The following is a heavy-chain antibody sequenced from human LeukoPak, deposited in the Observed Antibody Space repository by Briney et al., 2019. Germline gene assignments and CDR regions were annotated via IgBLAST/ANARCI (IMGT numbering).Heavy chain of an antibody. V-gene: IGHV4-39*02. D-gene: IGHD2-2*01. Sequence: SETLSLTCTVSGDSVSSSSYYWGWIRQPPGKGLEWIGSFYYTGRTYYNPSLESRVTISVDTSKNQVSLKLSSVTAADTAVYYCARDLGPLDCSSTSCPYNWFDPWGQGTLVTVSS. CDR3: ARDLGPLDCSSTSCPYNWFDP. J-gene: IGHJ5*02. CDR2: FYYTGRT. CDR1: GDSVSSSSYY.